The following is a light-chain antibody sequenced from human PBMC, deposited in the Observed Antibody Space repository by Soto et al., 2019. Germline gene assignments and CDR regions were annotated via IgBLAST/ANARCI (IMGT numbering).Light chain of an antibody. CDR2: DVS. CDR3: SSYTSSRTYV. J-gene: IGLJ1*01. CDR1: SSDVGGYNY. V-gene: IGLV2-14*01. Sequence: QSALTQPASVSGSPGQSITISCTGTSSDVGGYNYVSWYQQHPGKAPKLMIYDVSNRPSGVSNRFSGSKSGNTASLTISGIQAEDEADYYCSSYTSSRTYVFGPGTKLTVL.